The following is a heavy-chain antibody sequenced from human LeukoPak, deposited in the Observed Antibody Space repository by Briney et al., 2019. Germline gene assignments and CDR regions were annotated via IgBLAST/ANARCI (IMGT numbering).Heavy chain of an antibody. D-gene: IGHD3-9*01. V-gene: IGHV3-11*01. Sequence: GGSLRLSCAASGFSFSDYYMSWIRQAPGKGLEWVSYISSSGSPIYYADSVKGRFTISRDNAKNSLYLQMNSLRAEDTAVYYCARPYYDILTGPSSGAFDIWGQGTMVTVSS. J-gene: IGHJ3*02. CDR2: ISSSGSPI. CDR3: ARPYYDILTGPSSGAFDI. CDR1: GFSFSDYY.